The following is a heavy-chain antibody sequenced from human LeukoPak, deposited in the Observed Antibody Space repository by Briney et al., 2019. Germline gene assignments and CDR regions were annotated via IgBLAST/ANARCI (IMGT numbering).Heavy chain of an antibody. J-gene: IGHJ6*02. CDR3: AKTLQGYYYYGLDV. Sequence: GGSLRLSCAASGFTFSSYAMSWVRQAPGKGLEWVSTISGGGTSTYYADSVKGRVTISRDNSKNTLYLQMNSLRVEDTALYYCAKTLQGYYYYGLDVWGQGTTVTVSS. CDR2: ISGGGTST. V-gene: IGHV3-23*01. CDR1: GFTFSSYA.